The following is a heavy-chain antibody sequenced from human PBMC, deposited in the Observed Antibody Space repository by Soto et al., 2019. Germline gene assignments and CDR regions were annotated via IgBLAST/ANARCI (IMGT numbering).Heavy chain of an antibody. CDR3: ATSGGGLELRPVDYYYGMDV. V-gene: IGHV4-30-4*01. CDR2: IYYSGST. D-gene: IGHD1-7*01. Sequence: QVQLQESGPGLVKPSQTLSLTCTVSGGSISSGDYYWSWIRQPPGKGLEWIGYIYYSGSTYYNPSLKSRVTISVDTSKNQFSLKLSSVTAADTAVYYCATSGGGLELRPVDYYYGMDVWGQGTTVTVSS. CDR1: GGSISSGDYY. J-gene: IGHJ6*02.